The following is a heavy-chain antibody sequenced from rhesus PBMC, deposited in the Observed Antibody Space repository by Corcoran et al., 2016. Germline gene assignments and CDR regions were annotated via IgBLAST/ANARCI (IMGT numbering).Heavy chain of an antibody. Sequence: QLQLQESGPGLVKPSATLSLTCAVSGGSISSNYWSWIRQPPGKGLEWVGRSSGSGGSTDYNPSLKSRVTISTDTAKKQFSLKLSSVTAADTAVYYCGRVTYYHSGSYYHNYFDYWGQGVLVTVSS. CDR3: GRVTYYHSGSYYHNYFDY. J-gene: IGHJ4*01. CDR1: GGSISSNY. CDR2: SSGSGGST. D-gene: IGHD3-16*01. V-gene: IGHV4-173*01.